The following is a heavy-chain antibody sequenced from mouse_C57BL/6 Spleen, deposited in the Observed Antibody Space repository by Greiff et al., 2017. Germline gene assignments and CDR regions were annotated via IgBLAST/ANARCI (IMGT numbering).Heavy chain of an antibody. CDR2: IHPSDSDT. V-gene: IGHV1-74*01. Sequence: VQLQQPGAELVKPGASVKVSCKASGYTFTSYWMHWVKQRPGQGLEWIGRIHPSDSDTNYNQKFKGKATLTVDQSSSTAYMQLSSLTSEDSAVYYCATETAQATWFAYWGQGTLVTVSA. J-gene: IGHJ3*01. CDR3: ATETAQATWFAY. D-gene: IGHD3-2*02. CDR1: GYTFTSYW.